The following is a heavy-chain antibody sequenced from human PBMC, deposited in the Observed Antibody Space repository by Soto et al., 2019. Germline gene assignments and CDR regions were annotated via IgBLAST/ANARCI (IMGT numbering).Heavy chain of an antibody. D-gene: IGHD3-9*01. CDR2: IYYSGST. CDR3: ARGAPIDWLIYFDY. J-gene: IGHJ4*02. CDR1: GGSVSSGSYY. V-gene: IGHV4-61*01. Sequence: SETLSLTCTVSGGSVSSGSYYWSWIRQPPGKGLEWIGYIYYSGSTNYNPSLKTRVTISVDTSKNQFSLKLNSVTAADTAVYYCARGAPIDWLIYFDYWGQGTLVTVSS.